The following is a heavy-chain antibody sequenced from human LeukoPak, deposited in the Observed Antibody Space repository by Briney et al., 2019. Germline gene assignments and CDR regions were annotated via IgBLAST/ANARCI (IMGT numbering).Heavy chain of an antibody. Sequence: PGGSLRLSCAASGFTFSSYAMHWVRQAPGKGLEWVAVISYDGSNKYYADSVKGRFTISRDNSKNTLYLQMNSLRAEDTAVYYCGRGITIFGVVTDGPGYWGQGTLVTVSS. CDR3: GRGITIFGVVTDGPGY. D-gene: IGHD3-3*01. V-gene: IGHV3-30-3*01. CDR2: ISYDGSNK. CDR1: GFTFSSYA. J-gene: IGHJ4*02.